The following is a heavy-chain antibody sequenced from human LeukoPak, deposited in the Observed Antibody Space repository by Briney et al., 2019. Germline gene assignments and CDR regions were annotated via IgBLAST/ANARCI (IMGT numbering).Heavy chain of an antibody. CDR2: IYYSGST. D-gene: IGHD5-18*01. CDR3: ARARMDTAMVTYFDY. V-gene: IGHV4-31*03. J-gene: IGHJ4*02. Sequence: SETLSLTCTVSGGSISSGGYYWSWIRQHPGRGLEWIVYIYYSGSTYYNPSLKSRVTISVDTSKNQFSLKLSSVTAADTAVYYCARARMDTAMVTYFDYWGQGTLVTVSS. CDR1: GGSISSGGYY.